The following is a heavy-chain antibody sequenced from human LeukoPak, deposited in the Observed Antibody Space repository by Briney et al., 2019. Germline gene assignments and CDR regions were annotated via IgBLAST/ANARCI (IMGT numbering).Heavy chain of an antibody. D-gene: IGHD6-13*01. CDR2: ITSSSSYI. J-gene: IGHJ4*02. V-gene: IGHV3-21*01. CDR3: ASVSSSWPTIGF. Sequence: GGSLRLSCAASGFTFSSYSMNWVRQAPGKGLEWVSSITSSSSYISYADSVKGRFTISRDNAKNSLYLQMNSLRAEDTAVYYCASVSSSWPTIGFWGQGTLVTVSS. CDR1: GFTFSSYS.